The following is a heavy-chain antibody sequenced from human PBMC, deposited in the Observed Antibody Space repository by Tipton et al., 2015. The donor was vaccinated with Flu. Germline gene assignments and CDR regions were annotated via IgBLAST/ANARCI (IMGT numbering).Heavy chain of an antibody. CDR2: INHSGST. CDR3: ARLWIAAAGTAWFDP. D-gene: IGHD6-13*01. J-gene: IGHJ5*02. CDR1: GGSFSGYY. Sequence: TLSLTCAVYGGSFSGYYWSWIRQPPGKGLEWIGEINHSGSTNYNPSLKSRVTISVDTSKNQFSLKLSSVTAADTAVYYCARLWIAAAGTAWFDPWGQGTLVTVSS. V-gene: IGHV4-34*01.